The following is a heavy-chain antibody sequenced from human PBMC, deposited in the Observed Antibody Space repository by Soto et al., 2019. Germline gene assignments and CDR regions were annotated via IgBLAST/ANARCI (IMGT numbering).Heavy chain of an antibody. CDR3: ARGGAYGDYRSDF. J-gene: IGHJ4*02. CDR1: GFIFSSYT. V-gene: IGHV3-23*01. Sequence: EVQLLESGGGLIQPGGSLRLSCAPSGFIFSSYTMGWVRQAPGKGLEWVSSISGRGDSTYYADSVKGRFTISRDNSENTLYLQLNSLRAEDTAVYYCARGGAYGDYRSDFWGQGTLVTVSS. D-gene: IGHD4-17*01. CDR2: ISGRGDST.